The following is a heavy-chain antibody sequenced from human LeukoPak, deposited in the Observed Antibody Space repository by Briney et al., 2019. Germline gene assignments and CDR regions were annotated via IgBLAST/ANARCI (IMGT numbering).Heavy chain of an antibody. V-gene: IGHV1-2*02. CDR2: INPNSGGT. J-gene: IGHJ4*02. CDR3: ARELPAYCGTDCYALGY. D-gene: IGHD2-21*02. CDR1: GYTFTGLY. Sequence: ASVKVSCKASGYTFTGLYVHWVRQAPGQGLEWMGWINPNSGGTRLAQKFQGRVTMTRDTSITTAYMELTWLKSDDTAVYYCARELPAYCGTDCYALGYWGQGTLVTVSS.